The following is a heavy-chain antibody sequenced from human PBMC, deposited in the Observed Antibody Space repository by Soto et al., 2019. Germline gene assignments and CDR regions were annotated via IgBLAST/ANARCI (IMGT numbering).Heavy chain of an antibody. CDR2: IYYSGGT. D-gene: IGHD3-10*01. J-gene: IGHJ6*02. V-gene: IGHV4-59*01. CDR3: ARDRRVTMVRGVIGHYYGMDV. CDR1: GGSIRSYY. Sequence: SERLSLTCTVCGGSIRSYYRSWIRQPPGKGLEWIGYIYYSGGTNYNPSLKSRVTISVDTSKNQFSLKLSSVTAADTAVYYCARDRRVTMVRGVIGHYYGMDVWGQGTTVTVSS.